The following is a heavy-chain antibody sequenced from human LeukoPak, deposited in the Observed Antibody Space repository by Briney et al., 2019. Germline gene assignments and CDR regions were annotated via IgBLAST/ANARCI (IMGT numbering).Heavy chain of an antibody. CDR1: GFTFSSYA. CDR3: AKSRAAAGTWYYYYMDV. V-gene: IGHV3-23*01. D-gene: IGHD6-13*01. Sequence: GGSLRLSCAASGFTFSSYAMSWVRQAPGKGLEWVSAISGSGGSTYYADSVKGRFTISRDNSKNTLYLQMNSLRAEDTAVYYCAKSRAAAGTWYYYYMDVWGKGTTVIVSS. J-gene: IGHJ6*03. CDR2: ISGSGGST.